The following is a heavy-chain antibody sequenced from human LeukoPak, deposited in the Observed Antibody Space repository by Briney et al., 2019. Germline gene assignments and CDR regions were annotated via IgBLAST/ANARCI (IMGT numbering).Heavy chain of an antibody. V-gene: IGHV3-21*01. CDR1: GFTLRSYT. Sequence: GGSLRLSCAASGFTLRSYTMNWVRQAPGKGLEWVSSISSSSSYIYYADSVKGRFTISRDNAKNSLYLQMNSLRAEDTAVYYCASLPKGLGDAFDIWGQGTMVTVSS. CDR3: ASLPKGLGDAFDI. J-gene: IGHJ3*02. CDR2: ISSSSSYI. D-gene: IGHD3-16*01.